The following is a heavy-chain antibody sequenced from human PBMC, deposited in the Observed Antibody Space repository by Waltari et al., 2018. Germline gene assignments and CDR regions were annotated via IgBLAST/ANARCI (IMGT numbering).Heavy chain of an antibody. CDR3: AKDMCAGAITCWYFDL. J-gene: IGHJ2*01. Sequence: EVQLVESGGGLVQPGRSLRLSCAASGFTFDDYAMHWFRHAPGKGLEWVSGISWNSGSIGYADSVKGRFTISRDNAKNSLYLQMNSLRAEDTALYYCAKDMCAGAITCWYFDLWGRGTLVTVSS. CDR2: ISWNSGSI. D-gene: IGHD1-26*01. V-gene: IGHV3-9*01. CDR1: GFTFDDYA.